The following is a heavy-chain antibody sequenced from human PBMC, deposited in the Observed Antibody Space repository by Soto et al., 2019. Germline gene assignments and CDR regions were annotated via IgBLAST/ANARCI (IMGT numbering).Heavy chain of an antibody. CDR1: GFTFSSHG. D-gene: IGHD2-21*02. CDR3: ARDNQDIMVTASGRSVVRWLDP. V-gene: IGHV3-33*07. J-gene: IGHJ5*02. CDR2: VWYDGRNK. Sequence: PGGSLRLSCEVSGFTFSSHGIYLVRQAPGKWLEWVAGVWYDGRNKFYADSVKGRFSISRDKFNDTVHLQMNSLRAEDTAVYFCARDNQDIMVTASGRSVVRWLDPWGQGTLVTVSS.